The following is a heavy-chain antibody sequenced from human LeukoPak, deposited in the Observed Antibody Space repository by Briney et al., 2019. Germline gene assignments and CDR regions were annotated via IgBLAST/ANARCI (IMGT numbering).Heavy chain of an antibody. V-gene: IGHV4-34*01. CDR2: INHSGST. Sequence: SETLSLTCAVYGGSFSGYYWSWIRQPPGKGLEWIGEINHSGSTNYNPSLKSRVTISVDTSKNQFSLKLSSVTAADTAVYYCARAGARRLDRLSSYFDYWGQGTLVTVSS. D-gene: IGHD3-16*01. CDR1: GGSFSGYY. J-gene: IGHJ4*02. CDR3: ARAGARRLDRLSSYFDY.